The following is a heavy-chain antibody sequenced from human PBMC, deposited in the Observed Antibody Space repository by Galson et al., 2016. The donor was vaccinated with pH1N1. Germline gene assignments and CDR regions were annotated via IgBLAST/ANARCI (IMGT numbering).Heavy chain of an antibody. V-gene: IGHV4-38-2*01. D-gene: IGHD2-2*01. CDR1: GYSITTGYY. CDR3: ARVRCSSTRCFAVGFGWFDP. CDR2: VFHSGNT. Sequence: LSLTCAVSGYSITTGYYWGWIRQPTGKGLEWIGSVFHSGNTSYNPSLKSRVTLSVDTSKNQFFLKLNSVTPADTAMYYCARVRCSSTRCFAVGFGWFDPWGQGTRVTVSS. J-gene: IGHJ5*02.